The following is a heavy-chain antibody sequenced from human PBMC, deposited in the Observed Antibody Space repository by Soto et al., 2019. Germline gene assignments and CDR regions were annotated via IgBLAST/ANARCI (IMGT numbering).Heavy chain of an antibody. CDR1: GYTFTGYY. Sequence: AASVKVSCKASGYTFTGYYMHWVRQVPGQGLEWMGWINSRTGVTNYAQKFQGWVTMTRDTSISTAYMEVSRLKSDDTAVYYCARDGGEYGDYDYWGQGTLVTVSS. V-gene: IGHV1-2*04. CDR3: ARDGGEYGDYDY. D-gene: IGHD4-17*01. J-gene: IGHJ4*02. CDR2: INSRTGVT.